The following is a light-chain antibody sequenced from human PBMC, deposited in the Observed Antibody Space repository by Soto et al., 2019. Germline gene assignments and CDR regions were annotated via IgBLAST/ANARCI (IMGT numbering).Light chain of an antibody. CDR2: EGN. Sequence: QSVLTQPASVSGSPGQSITISCTGTSSDAGSYKLVSWYQQHPGKAPKFIIYEGNKRPSGVSNRFSGSESGNTASLTISGLQAEDEADYYCCSYAGSGAAVFGFGTKLTVL. CDR3: CSYAGSGAAV. V-gene: IGLV2-23*01. CDR1: SSDAGSYKL. J-gene: IGLJ1*01.